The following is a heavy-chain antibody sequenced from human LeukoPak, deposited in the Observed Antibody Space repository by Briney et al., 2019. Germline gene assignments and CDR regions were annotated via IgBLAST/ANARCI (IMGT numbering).Heavy chain of an antibody. CDR1: GFTVSSNY. CDR3: ARDLSVVPAAMAHGWFDP. J-gene: IGHJ5*02. D-gene: IGHD2-2*01. Sequence: PGGSLRLSCAASGFTVSSNYMSWVRQAPGKGLEWVSVIYSGGSTYYADSVKGRFTISRDNSKNTLYLQMNSLRAEDTAVYYCARDLSVVPAAMAHGWFDPWGQGTLVTVSS. CDR2: IYSGGST. V-gene: IGHV3-66*01.